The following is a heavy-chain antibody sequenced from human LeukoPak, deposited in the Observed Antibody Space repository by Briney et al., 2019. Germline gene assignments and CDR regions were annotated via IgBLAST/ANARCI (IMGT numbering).Heavy chain of an antibody. V-gene: IGHV4-39*07. Sequence: SETLSLTCTVSGGSISSGSYYWGWIRQPPGKGLEWIGSIYYSGSTYYNPSLKSRVTISVDKSKNQFSLKLSSVTAADTAVYYCARAQWELLYWGQGTLVTVSS. CDR3: ARAQWELLY. J-gene: IGHJ4*02. D-gene: IGHD1-26*01. CDR1: GGSISSGSYY. CDR2: IYYSGST.